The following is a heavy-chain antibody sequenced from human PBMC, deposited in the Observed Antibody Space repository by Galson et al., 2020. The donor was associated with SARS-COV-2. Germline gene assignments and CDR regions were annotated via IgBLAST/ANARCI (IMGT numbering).Heavy chain of an antibody. V-gene: IGHV3-11*01. D-gene: IGHD3-10*01. CDR2: ISSSGSTI. CDR3: ARDESEGTDFHYYYYMDV. CDR1: GFTFSDYY. Sequence: GGSLRLSCAASGFTFSDYYMSWIRQAPGKGLEWVSYISSSGSTIYYADSVKGRFTISRDNAKNSLYLQMNSLRAEDTAVYYCARDESEGTDFHYYYYMDVWGKGTTVTVSS. J-gene: IGHJ6*03.